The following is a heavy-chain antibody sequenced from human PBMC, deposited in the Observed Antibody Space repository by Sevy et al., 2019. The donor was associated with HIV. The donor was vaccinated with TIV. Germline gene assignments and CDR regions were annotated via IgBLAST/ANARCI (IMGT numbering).Heavy chain of an antibody. D-gene: IGHD2-2*01. J-gene: IGHJ6*02. CDR2: IKRDGSEK. Sequence: GGSLRLSCAASGFTFSNYWMSWVRQAPGKGLEWVAHIKRDGSEKYYVDSVKGRFTISRDNAKNSLYLQMNSLRAEDTAVYYCARDCSSTTCLWGVDVWGQGTTVTVSS. V-gene: IGHV3-7*03. CDR1: GFTFSNYW. CDR3: ARDCSSTTCLWGVDV.